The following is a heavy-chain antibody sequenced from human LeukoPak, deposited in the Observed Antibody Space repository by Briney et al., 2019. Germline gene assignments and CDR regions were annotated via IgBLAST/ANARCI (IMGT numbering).Heavy chain of an antibody. CDR3: AREDRCSSTSCYAFDI. J-gene: IGHJ3*02. CDR2: ISSSSSYI. Sequence: GGSLRLSCAASGFTFSSYSMNWVRQAPGKGLEWVSSISSSSSYIYYADSVKGRFTISRDNAKNSLYLRMNSLRAEDTAVYYCAREDRCSSTSCYAFDIWGQGTMVTVSS. CDR1: GFTFSSYS. D-gene: IGHD2-2*01. V-gene: IGHV3-21*01.